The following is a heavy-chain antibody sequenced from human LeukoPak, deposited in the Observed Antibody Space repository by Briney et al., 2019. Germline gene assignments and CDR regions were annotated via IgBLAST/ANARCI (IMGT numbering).Heavy chain of an antibody. CDR2: IYYSGTP. Sequence: KASETLSLTCTVSGGSINSYYWSWIRQPPGKGLEWIGSIYYSGTPYYNPSLKSRVTTSVDTSKSQFSLKLSSVTAADTAVYYCARDGDACSGGNCYSDWGQGTLVTVSS. CDR1: GGSINSYY. J-gene: IGHJ4*02. V-gene: IGHV4-59*06. D-gene: IGHD2-15*01. CDR3: ARDGDACSGGNCYSD.